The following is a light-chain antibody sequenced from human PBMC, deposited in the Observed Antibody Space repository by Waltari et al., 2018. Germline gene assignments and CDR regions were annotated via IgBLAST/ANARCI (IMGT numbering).Light chain of an antibody. CDR3: QQYDNLPVT. Sequence: DIQMTQSPSSLSASVRDRVTITCQASQDISKYLSWYQQKPGKAPNLLIYGASNLETGVPSRFSGSGSRTDFTFTISSLQPEDVATYYCQQYDNLPVTFGQGTKVEIK. J-gene: IGKJ1*01. CDR2: GAS. CDR1: QDISKY. V-gene: IGKV1-33*01.